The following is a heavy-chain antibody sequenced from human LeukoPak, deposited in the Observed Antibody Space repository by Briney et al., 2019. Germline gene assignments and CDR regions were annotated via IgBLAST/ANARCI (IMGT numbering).Heavy chain of an antibody. CDR3: AGGRNWNTGCWFDA. CDR2: INHSGST. CDR1: GGSFSGYY. D-gene: IGHD1/OR15-1a*01. Sequence: SETLSLTCAVYGGSFSGYYWSWLRQPPGKGLEWIGEINHSGSTNYNPSLKSRVTISVDTSKNQFSLKLSSVTAADTAVYYCAGGRNWNTGCWFDAWGQGTLVTASS. J-gene: IGHJ5*02. V-gene: IGHV4-34*01.